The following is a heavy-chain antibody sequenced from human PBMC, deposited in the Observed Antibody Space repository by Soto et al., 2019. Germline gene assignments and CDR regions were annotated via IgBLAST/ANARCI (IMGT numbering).Heavy chain of an antibody. D-gene: IGHD2-2*01. CDR1: GFTFSSYA. V-gene: IGHV3-30-3*01. CDR2: ISYDGSNK. CDR3: AREAGGRYCSSTSGPGWFDP. Sequence: QVQLVESGGGVVQPGRSLRLSCAASGFTFSSYAMHWVRQAPGKGLEWVAGISYDGSNKYYADSVKGRFTISRDNSKNTLYQQMNSLRAEDTAVYYCAREAGGRYCSSTSGPGWFDPWGQGTLVTVSA. J-gene: IGHJ5*02.